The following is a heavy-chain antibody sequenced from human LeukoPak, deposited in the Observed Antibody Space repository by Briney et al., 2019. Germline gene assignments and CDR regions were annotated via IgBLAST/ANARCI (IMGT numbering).Heavy chain of an antibody. CDR3: AKDITITYCSSTSCYTPTLGAFDI. Sequence: TGGSMRLSCAASGFTFSSYAISWVRQAPGKGLELVSVISGSGGSTYYADSVKGRFTISRDNSKNTLYLQMNSLRAEDTAVYYCAKDITITYCSSTSCYTPTLGAFDIWGQGTMVTVSS. D-gene: IGHD2-2*02. CDR1: GFTFSSYA. J-gene: IGHJ3*02. CDR2: ISGSGGST. V-gene: IGHV3-23*01.